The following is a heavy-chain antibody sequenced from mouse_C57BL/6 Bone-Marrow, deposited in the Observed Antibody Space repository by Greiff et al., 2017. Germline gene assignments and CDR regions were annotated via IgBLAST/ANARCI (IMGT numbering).Heavy chain of an antibody. V-gene: IGHV1-61*01. Sequence: VQLQQPGAELVRPGSSVKLSCKASGYTFTSYWMDWVKQRPGQGLEWIGNIYPSDSETHYNQKFKDKATLTVDKSSSTAYMQLSSLTSEDSAVYYCARRRVVATDYAMDYWGQGTSVTVSS. CDR2: IYPSDSET. CDR1: GYTFTSYW. D-gene: IGHD1-1*01. J-gene: IGHJ4*01. CDR3: ARRRVVATDYAMDY.